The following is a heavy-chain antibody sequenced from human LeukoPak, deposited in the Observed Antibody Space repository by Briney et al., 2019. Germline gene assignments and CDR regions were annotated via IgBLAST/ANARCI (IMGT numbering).Heavy chain of an antibody. CDR1: GFTFSSYS. Sequence: GGSLRLSCAASGFTFSSYSMNWVRQAPGKGLEWASYISSSSSTIYYADSVKGRFTISRDNAKNSLYLQMNSLRAEDTAVYYCARNFWSGYTLGYWGQGTLVTVSS. CDR2: ISSSSSTI. D-gene: IGHD3-3*01. V-gene: IGHV3-48*01. J-gene: IGHJ4*02. CDR3: ARNFWSGYTLGY.